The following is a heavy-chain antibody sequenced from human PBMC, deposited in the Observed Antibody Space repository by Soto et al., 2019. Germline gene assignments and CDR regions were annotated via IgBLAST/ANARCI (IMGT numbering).Heavy chain of an antibody. CDR3: ARGPPLGY. CDR1: GGSISSGGYS. CDR2: IYHSGST. Sequence: QLQLQESGSGLVKPSQTLSLTCAVSGGSISSGGYSWSWIRQPPGKGLEWIGYIYHSGSTYYNPAIKSRATISVDRSQNQFSLKLSSVTAADAAVYSCARGPPLGYWGQGTLVTVSS. V-gene: IGHV4-30-2*01. J-gene: IGHJ4*02.